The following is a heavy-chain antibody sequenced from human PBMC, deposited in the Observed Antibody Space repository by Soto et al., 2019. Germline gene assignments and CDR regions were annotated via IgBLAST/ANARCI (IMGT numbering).Heavy chain of an antibody. V-gene: IGHV3-23*01. J-gene: IGHJ5*02. Sequence: PGGSLRLSCAASGFTFSSYAMSWVRQAPGKGLEWVSAISGSGGSTYYADSVKGRFTISRDNSKNTLYLQMNSLRAEDTAVYYCARDAKYYYDSSGSPGWFDPWGQGTVVTVSS. CDR3: ARDAKYYYDSSGSPGWFDP. D-gene: IGHD3-22*01. CDR1: GFTFSSYA. CDR2: ISGSGGST.